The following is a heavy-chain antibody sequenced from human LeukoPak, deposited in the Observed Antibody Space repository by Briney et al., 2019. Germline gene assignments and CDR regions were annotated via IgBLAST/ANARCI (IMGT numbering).Heavy chain of an antibody. V-gene: IGHV3-23*01. CDR3: AKDRPNFHENSGHYYRRDGDS. J-gene: IGHJ5*01. Sequence: GGSLRLSCQASGFTFYMYAMSWVRQAPGKGLEWVASMCGTASCTFYPDSVKGRFTISRDNSKNVLYLRMNSLTAEDTAIYYCAKDRPNFHENSGHYYRRDGDSWGQGTLVTVSS. CDR2: MCGTASCT. D-gene: IGHD3-22*01. CDR1: GFTFYMYA.